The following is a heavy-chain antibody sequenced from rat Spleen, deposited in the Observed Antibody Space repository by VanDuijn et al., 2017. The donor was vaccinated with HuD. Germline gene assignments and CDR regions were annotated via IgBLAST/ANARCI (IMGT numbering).Heavy chain of an antibody. CDR3: ARSSYDALDY. CDR2: INSAGST. V-gene: IGHV3-3*01. D-gene: IGHD1-12*01. Sequence: EVQLQESGPGLVKPSQSLSLTCSVTGYSITSGYGWNWIRKFPGNKLEWMGYINSAGSTNYNPPLKSQISITEDTSKNQFFLQLTSVTTEVTATYYCARSSYDALDYWGQGVMVTVSS. CDR1: GYSITSGYG. J-gene: IGHJ2*01.